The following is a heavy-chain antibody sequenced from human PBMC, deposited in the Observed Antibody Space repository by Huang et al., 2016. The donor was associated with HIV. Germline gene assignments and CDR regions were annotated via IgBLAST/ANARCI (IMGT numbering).Heavy chain of an antibody. CDR1: RGSLSGYY. Sequence: QVQLYQWGAGLLRPSETLSLTCAVYRGSLSGYYWSWIRQSPEKGLEWIGEINYSGTINYNPSLKSRVTISVDTSKKQLSLKLKSVTAADTAVYYCARGVMTSFGGPFDPWGQGTLVAVSS. CDR3: ARGVMTSFGGPFDP. J-gene: IGHJ5*02. CDR2: INYSGTI. D-gene: IGHD3-16*01. V-gene: IGHV4-34*01.